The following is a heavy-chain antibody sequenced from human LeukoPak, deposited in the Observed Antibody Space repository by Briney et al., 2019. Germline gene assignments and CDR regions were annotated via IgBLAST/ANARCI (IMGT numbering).Heavy chain of an antibody. CDR3: ARGLWSYYYDSSGSDAFDI. Sequence: ASVKLSCKASGGTFSSYAISWVRQPPAKGREVMGGFDPEDGGTIYAQKFQGRVTITRNTSISTAYMELSSLRSDDTAVYYCARGLWSYYYDSSGSDAFDIWGQGTMVTVSS. CDR2: FDPEDGGT. CDR1: GGTFSSYA. D-gene: IGHD3-22*01. J-gene: IGHJ3*02. V-gene: IGHV1-8*03.